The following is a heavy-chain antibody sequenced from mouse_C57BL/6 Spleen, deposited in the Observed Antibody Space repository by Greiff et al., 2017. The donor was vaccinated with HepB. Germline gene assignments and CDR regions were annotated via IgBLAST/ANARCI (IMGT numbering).Heavy chain of an antibody. V-gene: IGHV5-17*01. CDR1: GFTFSDYG. J-gene: IGHJ1*03. CDR3: ARDCCGSSDVRYFDV. D-gene: IGHD1-1*01. Sequence: EVQLLESGGGLVKPGGSLKLSCAASGFTFSDYGMHWVRQAPEEGLEWVAYISSGSSTIYYADTVKGRVTISRDNAKNTLFMQMTSLRSEDTAMYYCARDCCGSSDVRYFDVWGTGTTVTVSS. CDR2: ISSGSSTI.